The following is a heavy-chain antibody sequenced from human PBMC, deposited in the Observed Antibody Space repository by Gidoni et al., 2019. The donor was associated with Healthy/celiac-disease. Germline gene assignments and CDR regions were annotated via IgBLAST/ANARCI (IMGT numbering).Heavy chain of an antibody. CDR3: ARAYRPGYKRLGGDGYNVGDY. J-gene: IGHJ4*02. D-gene: IGHD2-15*01. V-gene: IGHV1-69*01. Sequence: QVQLVQSGAEVKKPGSSVKVSCKASGGTFSSYAISWVRQAPGHGLEWMGGIIPIFVTANYAQKFQGRVTITADESTSTAYMELSSLRSEDTALYYCARAYRPGYKRLGGDGYNVGDYWGQGTLVTVSS. CDR2: IIPIFVTA. CDR1: GGTFSSYA.